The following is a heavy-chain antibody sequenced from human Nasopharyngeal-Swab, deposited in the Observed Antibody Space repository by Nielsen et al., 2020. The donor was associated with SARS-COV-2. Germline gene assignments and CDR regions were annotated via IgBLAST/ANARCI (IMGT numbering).Heavy chain of an antibody. D-gene: IGHD5-12*01. CDR1: GFTFDDYA. CDR2: ISWDGGST. V-gene: IGHV3-43D*03. Sequence: GESLKISCAASGFTFDDYAMHWVRQAPGKGLEWVSLISWDGGSTYYADSVKGRFTIPRDNSKNSLYLQMNSLRAEDTALYYCAKDGGYSGYDLWGWFDPWGQGTLVTVSS. CDR3: AKDGGYSGYDLWGWFDP. J-gene: IGHJ5*02.